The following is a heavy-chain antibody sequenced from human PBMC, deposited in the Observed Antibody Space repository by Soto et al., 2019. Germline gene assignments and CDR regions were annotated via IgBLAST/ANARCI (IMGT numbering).Heavy chain of an antibody. D-gene: IGHD3-10*01. J-gene: IGHJ3*02. CDR2: IIPIFGTA. CDR3: ARVPYYYGSGSDCNRDAFDI. V-gene: IGHV1-69*12. CDR1: GGTFSSYA. Sequence: QVQLVQSGAEVKKPGSSVKVSCKASGGTFSSYAISWVRQAPGQGLEWMGGIIPIFGTANYAQKFQGRVTITADESTSTAYMELCSLRSEDTAVYYCARVPYYYGSGSDCNRDAFDIWGQGTMVTVSS.